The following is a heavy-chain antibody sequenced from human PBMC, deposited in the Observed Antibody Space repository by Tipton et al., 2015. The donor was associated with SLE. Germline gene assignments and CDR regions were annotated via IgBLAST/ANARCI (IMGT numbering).Heavy chain of an antibody. V-gene: IGHV4-4*07. CDR1: GGSISSYY. J-gene: IGHJ5*02. D-gene: IGHD3-10*01. CDR3: ARDRDGDWFRDDRISWFNP. CDR2: VYVSGRT. Sequence: LRLSCSVSGGSISSYYWSWIRQPAGKGLGWVGRVYVSGRTNYNPSLKSRVTMSLDTSKKQFSLNLTSVTAADTAVYYCARDRDGDWFRDDRISWFNPWGPGIQVTVSS.